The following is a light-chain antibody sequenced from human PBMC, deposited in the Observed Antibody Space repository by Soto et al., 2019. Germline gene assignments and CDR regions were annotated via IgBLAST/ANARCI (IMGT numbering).Light chain of an antibody. CDR2: DAS. Sequence: DIQMTQSPSTLSASVGDRVTITCRASQSISSWLAWYQQKPGKAPKLLIYDASSLESGVPSRFSGSGSGTEFTLTSSSLKPDDFATYYCQQSYSTPITFGQGTRLEIK. J-gene: IGKJ5*01. CDR3: QQSYSTPIT. CDR1: QSISSW. V-gene: IGKV1-5*01.